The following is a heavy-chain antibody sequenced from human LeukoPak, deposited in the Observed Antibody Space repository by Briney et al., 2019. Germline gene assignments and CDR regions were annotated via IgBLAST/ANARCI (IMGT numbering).Heavy chain of an antibody. CDR2: IKQDGSEK. CDR3: AKAVTYYDFWSGFYS. J-gene: IGHJ5*01. Sequence: PGGSLRLSCAASGITLSDYWISWVRQAPGKGLEWVANIKQDGSEKYYRDSVQGRFTISRDNAKNSLYLQMNSLRAEDTALYYCAKAVTYYDFWSGFYSWGQGNLVTVSS. D-gene: IGHD3-3*01. CDR1: GITLSDYW. V-gene: IGHV3-7*03.